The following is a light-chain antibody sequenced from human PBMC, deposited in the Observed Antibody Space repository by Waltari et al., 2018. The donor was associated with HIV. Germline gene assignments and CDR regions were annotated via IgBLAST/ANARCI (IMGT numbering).Light chain of an antibody. CDR3: QQYGNVPTIT. V-gene: IGKV1-33*01. CDR2: DAS. CDR1: QDITNF. J-gene: IGKJ5*01. Sequence: DIRMTQSPSYLSASVGDRVPFICQASQDITNFLNWYQQKPGTAPKLLIYDASNLEIGVPSRFSGSGSGTNFRFTITILQPEDVATYYCQQYGNVPTITFGQGTRVEIK.